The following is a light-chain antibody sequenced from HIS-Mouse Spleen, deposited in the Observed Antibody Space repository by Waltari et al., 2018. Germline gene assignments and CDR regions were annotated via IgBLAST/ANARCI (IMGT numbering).Light chain of an antibody. CDR3: QSADSSGTGWV. Sequence: SYQLTQPPSVSVSPGQTPRITCSGDALPKQYAYWYQQKPGQAPVLVLYQDLERPSGIPERFSGSSSGTTVTLTISGVQAEDEADYYCQSADSSGTGWVFGGGTKLTVL. CDR2: QDL. V-gene: IGLV3-25*03. CDR1: ALPKQY. J-gene: IGLJ3*02.